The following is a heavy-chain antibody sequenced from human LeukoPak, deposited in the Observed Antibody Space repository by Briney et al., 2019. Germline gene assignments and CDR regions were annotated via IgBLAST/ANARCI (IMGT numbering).Heavy chain of an antibody. J-gene: IGHJ6*02. D-gene: IGHD5-18*01. CDR1: GFTLNGFG. CDR3: ARQIAMAKYYYYGMEV. Sequence: GESLRLSCVASGFTLNGFGVSWVRQAPGKGLEWVSGISWNGGREAYAVAVKGRFTISRENAKTSLILQMKSLRAEDTALYYCARQIAMAKYYYYGMEVWGPGTTVTVSS. CDR2: ISWNGGRE. V-gene: IGHV3-20*04.